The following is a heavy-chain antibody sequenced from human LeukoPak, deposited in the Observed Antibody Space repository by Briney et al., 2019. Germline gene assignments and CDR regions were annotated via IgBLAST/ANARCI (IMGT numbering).Heavy chain of an antibody. Sequence: GASVTVSCKASGYTFTSYGISWVRQAPGQGLEWMGWISAYNGNTNYAQKLQGRVTMTTDTSTSTAYMELRSPRSDDTAVYYCARAKGVMRNGATYFDYWGQGTLVTVSS. V-gene: IGHV1-18*01. J-gene: IGHJ4*02. D-gene: IGHD3-16*01. CDR3: ARAKGVMRNGATYFDY. CDR1: GYTFTSYG. CDR2: ISAYNGNT.